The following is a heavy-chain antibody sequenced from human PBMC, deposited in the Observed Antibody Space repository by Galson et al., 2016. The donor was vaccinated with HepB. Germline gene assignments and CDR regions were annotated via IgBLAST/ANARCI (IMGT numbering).Heavy chain of an antibody. CDR3: ARDPLFCSGGTCYRDAYNCPDY. CDR1: GYTFTSHY. CDR2: INPSGGST. Sequence: SVKVSCKAPGYTFTSHYIHWVRQAPGQGLEWMGIINPSGGSTSSPQKFRGRVTVTRDTSTSTVYMELSSLRSEDTAVYYCARDPLFCSGGTCYRDAYNCPDYWGQGTLVTVSS. V-gene: IGHV1-46*01. D-gene: IGHD2-15*01. J-gene: IGHJ4*02.